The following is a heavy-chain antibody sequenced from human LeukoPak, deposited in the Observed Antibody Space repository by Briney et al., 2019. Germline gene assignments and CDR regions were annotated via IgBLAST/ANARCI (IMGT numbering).Heavy chain of an antibody. CDR2: IYHSGST. D-gene: IGHD4/OR15-4a*01. J-gene: IGHJ4*02. CDR1: GGSIGSSDW. CDR3: ARRFGYGVVGGYFDY. V-gene: IGHV4-4*02. Sequence: SETLSLTCAVSGGSIGSSDWWSWVRQPPGKGLEWIGEIYHSGSTNYNPSLKSRVTISVDKSKNQFSLKLNSVTAADTAVYYCARRFGYGVVGGYFDYWGQGTLVTVSS.